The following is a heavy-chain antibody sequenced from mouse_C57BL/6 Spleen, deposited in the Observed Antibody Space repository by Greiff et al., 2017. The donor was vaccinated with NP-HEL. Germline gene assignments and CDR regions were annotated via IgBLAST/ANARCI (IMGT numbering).Heavy chain of an antibody. CDR2: INPYNGGT. V-gene: IGHV1-19*01. D-gene: IGHD2-3*01. J-gene: IGHJ4*01. CDR1: GYTFTDYY. Sequence: EVQLQQSGPVLVKPGASVKMSCKASGYTFTDYYMNWVKQSHGKSLEWIGVINPYNGGTSYNQKFKGKATLTVDKSSSTAYMELNSLTSEDSAVYYCADGYYDAMDYWGQGTSVTVSS. CDR3: ADGYYDAMDY.